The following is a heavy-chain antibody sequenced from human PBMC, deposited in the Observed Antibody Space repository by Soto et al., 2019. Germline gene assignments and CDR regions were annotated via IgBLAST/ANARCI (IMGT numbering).Heavy chain of an antibody. J-gene: IGHJ6*02. Sequence: PGGSLRLSCAASGFTFSSYGMHWVRQAPGKGLEWVAVISYDGSNKYYADSVKGRFTISRDNAKNTLYLQMNSLRAEDTAVYYCAKDYVLMIKFGGVIVRGGMDVWGQGTTVTVSS. CDR3: AKDYVLMIKFGGVIVRGGMDV. D-gene: IGHD3-16*02. CDR2: ISYDGSNK. CDR1: GFTFSSYG. V-gene: IGHV3-30*18.